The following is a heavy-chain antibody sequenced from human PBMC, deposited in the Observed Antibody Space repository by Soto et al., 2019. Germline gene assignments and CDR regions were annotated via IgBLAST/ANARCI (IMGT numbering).Heavy chain of an antibody. D-gene: IGHD2-15*01. CDR3: AKAYGDFCTAWSCDSFPWFDP. CDR1: GFTFSSFA. V-gene: IGHV3-30*18. CDR2: ISHDGSNG. Sequence: GGSLRLSCAAPGFTFSSFAMHWVRQAPGKGLEWLAVISHDGSNGYYADSVKGRFTISRDNSKNTLYLQMNSLRPEDTALHYCAKAYGDFCTAWSCDSFPWFDPWGQGT. J-gene: IGHJ5*02.